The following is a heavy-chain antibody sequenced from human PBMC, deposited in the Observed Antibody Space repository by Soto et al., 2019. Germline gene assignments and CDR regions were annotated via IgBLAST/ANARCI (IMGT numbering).Heavy chain of an antibody. J-gene: IGHJ6*02. V-gene: IGHV3-30*18. CDR2: ISYDGSNK. D-gene: IGHD3-9*01. CDR1: GFTFSSYG. Sequence: GGSLRLSCAASGFTFSSYGMHWVRQAPGKGLEWVAVISYDGSNKYYADSVKGRFTISRDNSKNTLYLQMNSLRAEDTAVYYCAKDAHYDILTGGSGYYYYYYGMDVWGQGTTVTVSS. CDR3: AKDAHYDILTGGSGYYYYYYGMDV.